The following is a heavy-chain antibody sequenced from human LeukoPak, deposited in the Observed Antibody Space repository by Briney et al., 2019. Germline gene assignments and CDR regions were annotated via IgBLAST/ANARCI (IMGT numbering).Heavy chain of an antibody. CDR2: IYPGDSDT. D-gene: IGHD3-3*01. J-gene: IGHJ5*02. CDR3: ARRLPIYYDFWSGYYYPGWFDP. CDR1: GYSFTSYW. V-gene: IGHV5-51*01. Sequence: GESLKISCKGSGYSFTSYWIGWVRQMPGKGLEWMGIIYPGDSDTRYSPSFQGQVTISADKSISTAYLQWSSLKASDTAMYYCARRLPIYYDFWSGYYYPGWFDPWGQGTLVTVSS.